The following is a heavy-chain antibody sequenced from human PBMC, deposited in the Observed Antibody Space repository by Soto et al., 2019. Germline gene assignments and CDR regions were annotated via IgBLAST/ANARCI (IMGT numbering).Heavy chain of an antibody. V-gene: IGHV3-9*01. CDR2: ISWSGADK. CDR1: GFTFDSYA. D-gene: IGHD3-9*01. J-gene: IGHJ4*02. Sequence: EVQLVESGGDLVQPGRSLRLACAASGFTFDSYAMHWVRQLPGKGLEWVSGISWSGADKAYAASVKGRCSISRDNATKSLYLHIDSLRLEDTAVYYCVKDSYYDILTGFSYFDYWGRGTPVTVSS. CDR3: VKDSYYDILTGFSYFDY.